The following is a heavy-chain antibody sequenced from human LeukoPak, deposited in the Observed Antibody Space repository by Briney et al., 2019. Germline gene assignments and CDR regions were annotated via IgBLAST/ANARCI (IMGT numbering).Heavy chain of an antibody. J-gene: IGHJ4*02. V-gene: IGHV1-18*01. CDR3: ARGDGYCSGGSCMIFDY. CDR2: ISAYTGKT. D-gene: IGHD2-15*01. Sequence: ASVKVSCKASGYSFTNYGITWVRQASGQGIEWMGWISAYTGKTNSAQKLQGRVTMTTDTSTSTGYMELRSLRSDDTAVYYCARGDGYCSGGSCMIFDYWGQGTLVTVSS. CDR1: GYSFTNYG.